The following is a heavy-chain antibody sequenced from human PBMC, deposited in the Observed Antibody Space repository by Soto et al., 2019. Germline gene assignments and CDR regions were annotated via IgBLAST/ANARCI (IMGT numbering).Heavy chain of an antibody. CDR3: ASLQVPGDFDY. J-gene: IGHJ4*02. CDR1: GGSISSSNYY. D-gene: IGHD1-1*01. Sequence: QLQLQESGPGLVKPSDTLSLTCIVSGGSISSSNYYWAWVRQPPGKGLEWIGNIYYDGNTYYHPSFRSRLTVSVDTSKNQFSLKLGALTAADTAICYCASLQVPGDFDYWGQGTVVTVSS. CDR2: IYYDGNT. V-gene: IGHV4-39*01.